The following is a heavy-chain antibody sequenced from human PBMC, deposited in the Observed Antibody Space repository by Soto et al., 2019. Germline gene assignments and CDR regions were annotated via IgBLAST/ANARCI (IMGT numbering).Heavy chain of an antibody. CDR3: ARDMSGGTYNYYYGMDV. CDR1: GFTFSNFG. V-gene: IGHV3-30*03. D-gene: IGHD1-26*01. Sequence: GGSLRLSCAASGFTFSNFGMHWVRQAPDTGLDWVAAVTYDGTNKYYADSVKGRFTISRDNSKNTLYLQMNSLRADDTAVYYCARDMSGGTYNYYYGMDVWGQGTTVTVSS. CDR2: VTYDGTNK. J-gene: IGHJ6*02.